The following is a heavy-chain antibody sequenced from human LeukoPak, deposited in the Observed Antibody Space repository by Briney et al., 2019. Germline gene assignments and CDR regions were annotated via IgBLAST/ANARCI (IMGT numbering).Heavy chain of an antibody. V-gene: IGHV3-48*01. CDR2: ISSAGGMI. D-gene: IGHD6-13*01. CDR3: AKDGRVAAAAYYFDY. J-gene: IGHJ4*02. CDR1: GFTFSDYS. Sequence: GGSLRLSCAASGFTFSDYSMNWVRQPPGKGLEWVSHISSAGGMIYYADSVKGRFTISSDNAKNSLFLQMNSLRAEDTAVYYCAKDGRVAAAAYYFDYWGQGTLATVSS.